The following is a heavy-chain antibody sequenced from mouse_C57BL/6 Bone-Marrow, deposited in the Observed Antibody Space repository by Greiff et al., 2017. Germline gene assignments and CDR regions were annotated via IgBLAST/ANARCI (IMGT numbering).Heavy chain of an antibody. V-gene: IGHV3-6*01. Sequence: VQLKQSGPGLVKPSQSLSLTCSVTGYSITSGYYWNWIRQFPGNKLEWMGYISYDGSNNYNPSLKNRISITRDTSKNQFFLKLNSVTTEDTATYYCADSYDYSWFAYWGQGTLVTVSA. J-gene: IGHJ3*01. CDR2: ISYDGSN. CDR3: ADSYDYSWFAY. CDR1: GYSITSGYY. D-gene: IGHD2-4*01.